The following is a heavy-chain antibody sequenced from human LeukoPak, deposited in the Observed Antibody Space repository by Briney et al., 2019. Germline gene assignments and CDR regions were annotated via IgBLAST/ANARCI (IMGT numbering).Heavy chain of an antibody. CDR2: IYYSGST. V-gene: IGHV4-59*01. D-gene: IGHD3-9*01. CDR3: ATFENWFDP. Sequence: SETLSLTCSVSGGSINSYYWSWIRQPPGKGLEWIGYIYYSGSTNYNPSLKSRVTISVDTSKNQFSLKLSSVTAADTAVYYCATFENWFDPWGQGTLVTVSS. J-gene: IGHJ5*02. CDR1: GGSINSYY.